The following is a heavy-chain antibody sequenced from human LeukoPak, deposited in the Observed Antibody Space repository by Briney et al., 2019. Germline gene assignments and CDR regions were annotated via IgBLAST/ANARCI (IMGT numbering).Heavy chain of an antibody. D-gene: IGHD2-15*01. V-gene: IGHV4-34*01. J-gene: IGHJ5*02. CDR2: INHSGST. CDR1: GGSFSGYY. CDR3: ARRGNGYCSGGSCPNWFDP. Sequence: SETLSLTCAVYGGSFSGYYWSWIRQPPGKGLEWIGEINHSGSTYYNPSLKSRVTISVDRSKNQFSLKLSSVTAADTAVYYCARRGNGYCSGGSCPNWFDPWGQGTLVTVSS.